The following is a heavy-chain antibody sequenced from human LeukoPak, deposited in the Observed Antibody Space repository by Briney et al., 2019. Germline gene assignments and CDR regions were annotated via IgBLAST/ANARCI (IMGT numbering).Heavy chain of an antibody. J-gene: IGHJ6*03. CDR2: IYYSGST. D-gene: IGHD2-2*01. Sequence: SETLSLTCTVSGGSISSYYWSWIRQPPGKGLEWIGYIYYSGSTNYNPSFKSRVTISVDTSKNQFSLKLSSVTAADTAVYYCAREGGGYCSSTSCYLDVWGKGTTVTVSS. CDR3: AREGGGYCSSTSCYLDV. CDR1: GGSISSYY. V-gene: IGHV4-59*01.